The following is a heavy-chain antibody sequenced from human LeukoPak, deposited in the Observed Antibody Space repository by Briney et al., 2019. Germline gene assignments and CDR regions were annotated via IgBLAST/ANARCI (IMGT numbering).Heavy chain of an antibody. CDR2: MYYSGNT. CDR3: ARGKYYFDY. CDR1: VDSISGYY. Sequence: SETVSLTCTVSVDSISGYYWSWIRQPPGKGLEWIGYMYYSGNTNYNPSLKSRLTTSLDTSKNQFSLKLSSVTAADTAVYYCARGKYYFDYWGQGTLVSVSS. J-gene: IGHJ4*02. V-gene: IGHV4-59*01.